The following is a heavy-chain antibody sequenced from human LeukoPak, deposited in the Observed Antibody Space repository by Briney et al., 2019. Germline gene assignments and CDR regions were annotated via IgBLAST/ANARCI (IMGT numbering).Heavy chain of an antibody. D-gene: IGHD3-3*01. CDR2: IYYSGST. V-gene: IGHV4-39*01. Sequence: SETLSLTCTVSGGSISSSSYYWGWIRQPPGKELEWIGSIYYSGSTYYNPSLKSRVTISVDTSKNQFSLKLSSVTAADTAVYYCARRPKYYDFWSGYYILFDYWGQGTLVTVSS. CDR1: GGSISSSSYY. CDR3: ARRPKYYDFWSGYYILFDY. J-gene: IGHJ4*02.